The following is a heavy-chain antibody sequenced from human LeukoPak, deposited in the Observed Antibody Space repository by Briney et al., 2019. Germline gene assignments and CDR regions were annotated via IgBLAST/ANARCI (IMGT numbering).Heavy chain of an antibody. CDR1: GFTFSNYW. J-gene: IGHJ4*02. CDR3: ASGRQLGY. D-gene: IGHD6-13*01. V-gene: IGHV3-7*01. CDR2: IKEDGSEK. Sequence: GGSLSLSCAASGFTFSNYWMSWVRQAPGKGLEWVANIKEDGSEKYYVDSVKGRFTISRDNARNSLYLQMNSLGAEDTAVYYWASGRQLGYWGQGTLVTVSS.